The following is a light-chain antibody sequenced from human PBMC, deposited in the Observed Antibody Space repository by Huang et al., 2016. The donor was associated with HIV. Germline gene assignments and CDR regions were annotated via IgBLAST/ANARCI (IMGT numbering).Light chain of an antibody. J-gene: IGKJ1*01. V-gene: IGKV3-15*01. Sequence: EIVMTQSPATLSVSPGEGATLSCRASQTISRDLDWYQQKSGQAPRLLIYGASIRATGIPARCSGRGSGTEFTLTISSLQSEDFAVYYCQHYYSWPPWTFGQGTKVDIK. CDR1: QTISRD. CDR2: GAS. CDR3: QHYYSWPPWT.